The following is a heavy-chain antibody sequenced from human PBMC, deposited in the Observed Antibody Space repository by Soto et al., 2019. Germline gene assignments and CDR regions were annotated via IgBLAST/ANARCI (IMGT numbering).Heavy chain of an antibody. V-gene: IGHV2-70*01. Sequence: SGPTLVNPTQTLTLTCTFSGFSLSTSGMCVSWIRQPPGKALEWLALIDWDDDKYYSTSLKTRLTISKDTSKNQVVLTMTNMDPVDTATYYCARTLAAVPLGYGMDVWGQGTTVTVSS. CDR1: GFSLSTSGMC. J-gene: IGHJ6*02. D-gene: IGHD6-13*01. CDR3: ARTLAAVPLGYGMDV. CDR2: IDWDDDK.